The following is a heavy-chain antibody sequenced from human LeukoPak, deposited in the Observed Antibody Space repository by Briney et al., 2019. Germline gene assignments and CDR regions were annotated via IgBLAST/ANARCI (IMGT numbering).Heavy chain of an antibody. CDR2: IRYDGSNK. V-gene: IGHV3-30*02. J-gene: IGHJ6*03. CDR1: GLTVSSNY. D-gene: IGHD1-14*01. Sequence: GGSLRLSCAASGLTVSSNYMSWVRQAPGKGLEWVAFIRYDGSNKYYADSVKGRFTISRDNSKNTLYFQMNSLIYEDTAVYYCAKTGFQWGEYFYYMDVWGKGTTVTVSS. CDR3: AKTGFQWGEYFYYMDV.